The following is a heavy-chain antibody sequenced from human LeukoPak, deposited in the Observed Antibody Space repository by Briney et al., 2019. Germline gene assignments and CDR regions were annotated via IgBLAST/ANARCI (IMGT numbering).Heavy chain of an antibody. D-gene: IGHD3-10*01. J-gene: IGHJ6*03. CDR2: ISAYNGNT. Sequence: ASVKVSCKASGYTFTSYGISWVRQAPGQGLEWMGWISAYNGNTNYAQKLQGRVTMTTDTSTSTAYMELRSLRSDDTAVYYCARLGYYGSGSYYHNWVNTQRKNYYYYMDVWGKGTTVTISS. CDR3: ARLGYYGSGSYYHNWVNTQRKNYYYYMDV. CDR1: GYTFTSYG. V-gene: IGHV1-18*01.